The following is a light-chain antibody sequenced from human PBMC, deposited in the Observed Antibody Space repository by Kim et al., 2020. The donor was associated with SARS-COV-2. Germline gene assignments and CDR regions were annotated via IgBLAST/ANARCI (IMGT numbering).Light chain of an antibody. CDR2: DAS. CDR3: QQFNIYPLYT. CDR1: QGISSA. J-gene: IGKJ2*01. V-gene: IGKV1-13*02. Sequence: AIQLTQSPSSLSASVGDRVTITCRASQGISSALDWYQQKPGKAPKLLIYDASSLESGVPSRFSGSGSGTDFTLTISSLQPEDFATYYCQQFNIYPLYTFGQGTKLEI.